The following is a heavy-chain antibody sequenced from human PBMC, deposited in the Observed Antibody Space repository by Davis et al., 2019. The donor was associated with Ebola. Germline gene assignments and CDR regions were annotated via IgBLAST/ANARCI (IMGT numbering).Heavy chain of an antibody. CDR3: ARDSSSWYWFDY. V-gene: IGHV1-3*01. J-gene: IGHJ4*02. Sequence: ASVKVSCKASGYTFTSYAMHWVRHAPGQRLEWMGWINAGNGNTKYSQKFQGRVTITRDTSASTAYMELSSLRSEDTAVYYCARDSSSWYWFDYWGQGTLVTVSS. D-gene: IGHD6-13*01. CDR1: GYTFTSYA. CDR2: INAGNGNT.